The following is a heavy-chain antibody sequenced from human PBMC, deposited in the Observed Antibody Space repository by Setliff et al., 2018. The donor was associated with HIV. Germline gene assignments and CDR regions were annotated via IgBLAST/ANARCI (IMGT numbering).Heavy chain of an antibody. CDR3: ATSTSRFFWNGFYQGGFGSRNSHSFEN. CDR1: GYTFTSYD. J-gene: IGHJ4*02. D-gene: IGHD3-3*01. CDR2: MNPNSGNT. Sequence: ASVKVSCKASGYTFTSYDINWVRQATGQGLEWMGWMNPNSGNTGYAQEFQGRVTMTGDTSISTASMELSSLKSDDTAMYYCATSTSRFFWNGFYQGGFGSRNSHSFENWGQGTLVTVSS. V-gene: IGHV1-8*02.